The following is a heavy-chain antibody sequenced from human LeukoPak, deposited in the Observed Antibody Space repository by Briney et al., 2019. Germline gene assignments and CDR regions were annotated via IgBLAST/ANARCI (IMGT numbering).Heavy chain of an antibody. V-gene: IGHV3-72*01. Sequence: PGGPLRLPCPPLDSPSVATLLTGSARPRGKGLEWVGRVRNKANSYTTEYAASVRGRFTISRDDSKSSLFLQMNSLKTEDTAVYYCAGSLGIWGQGTMVSVSS. CDR3: AGSLGI. CDR2: VRNKANSYTT. CDR1: DSPSVAT. J-gene: IGHJ3*02. D-gene: IGHD7-27*01.